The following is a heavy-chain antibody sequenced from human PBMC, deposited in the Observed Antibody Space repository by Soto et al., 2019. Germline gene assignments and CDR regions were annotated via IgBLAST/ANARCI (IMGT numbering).Heavy chain of an antibody. D-gene: IGHD4-17*01. CDR1: GFTFSSYS. CDR2: ISSSSSYI. V-gene: IGHV3-21*01. CDR3: ARVPTGDYGDLLDY. Sequence: PGGSLRLSCAASGFTFSSYSMNWVRQAPGKGLEWVSSISSSSSYIYYADSVKGRFTISGDNAKNSLYLQMNSLRAEDTAVYYCARVPTGDYGDLLDYWGQGTLVTVSS. J-gene: IGHJ4*02.